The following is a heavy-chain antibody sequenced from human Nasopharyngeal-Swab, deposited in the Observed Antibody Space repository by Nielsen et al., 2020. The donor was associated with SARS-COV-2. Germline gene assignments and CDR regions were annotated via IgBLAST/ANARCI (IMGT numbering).Heavy chain of an antibody. J-gene: IGHJ4*02. V-gene: IGHV7-4-1*02. D-gene: IGHD6-19*01. CDR1: GYTFTSYA. Sequence: ASVKVSCKASGYTFTSYAMNWVRQAPGQGLEWMGWINNHTGNPTYAQGFTGRFVFSLDTSVSTAYLQISRLKAEDTAVYYCAREAAPTVAGWPRGYWGQGTLVTVSS. CDR2: INNHTGNP. CDR3: AREAAPTVAGWPRGY.